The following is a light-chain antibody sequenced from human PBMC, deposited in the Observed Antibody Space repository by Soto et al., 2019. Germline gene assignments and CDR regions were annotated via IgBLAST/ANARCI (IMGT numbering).Light chain of an antibody. CDR2: GAS. CDR3: QQFGSSSWT. CDR1: QSVSSSY. Sequence: ESVLTQSPGTLSLSPGEKATLSCRASQSVSSSYLAWYQQKPGQAPRLLIYGASSRATGIPDRFSGSGSGTDFTLIVRRLEPEAFAVYYCQQFGSSSWTFGQGTKVEIK. J-gene: IGKJ1*01. V-gene: IGKV3-20*01.